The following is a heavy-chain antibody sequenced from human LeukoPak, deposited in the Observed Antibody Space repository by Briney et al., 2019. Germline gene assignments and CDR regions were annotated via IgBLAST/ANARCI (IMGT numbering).Heavy chain of an antibody. CDR1: GGIFSSYA. CDR2: IIPIFGTA. D-gene: IGHD3-9*01. CDR3: ARERFTGYSHGYFQH. V-gene: IGHV1-69*05. Sequence: GASVKVSCKASGGIFSSYAISWVRQAPGQGLEWMGRIIPIFGTANYAQIFQDRVTITMDESTSTAYMELSSLRFEDTAVYYCARERFTGYSHGYFQHWGQGTLVTVSS. J-gene: IGHJ1*01.